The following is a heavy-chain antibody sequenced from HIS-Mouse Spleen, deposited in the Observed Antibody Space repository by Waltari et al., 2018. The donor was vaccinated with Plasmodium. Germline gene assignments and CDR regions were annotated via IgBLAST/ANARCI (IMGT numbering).Heavy chain of an antibody. CDR2: IYYSGDN. CDR3: ARDRITGTSYFDY. CDR1: GGSISSSSYY. J-gene: IGHJ4*02. V-gene: IGHV4-39*07. D-gene: IGHD1-7*01. Sequence: QLQLQESGPGLVKPSETLSLTCTVSGGSISSSSYYWGWIRQPPGKGLEWIGSIYYSGDNYHNPPLKSRVNISVDTSKNQFSRKLSSVTAADSVVYYCARDRITGTSYFDYWGQGTLVTVSS.